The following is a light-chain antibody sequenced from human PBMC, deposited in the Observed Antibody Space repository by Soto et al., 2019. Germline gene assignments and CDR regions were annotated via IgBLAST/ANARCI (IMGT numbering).Light chain of an antibody. CDR1: SSDVGGYNY. V-gene: IGLV2-14*03. Sequence: QSALTQPASVSGSHGQSITISCTGTSSDVGGYNYVSWYQQHPGKAPKLMIYDVRNRPSGVSNRFSGSKSVNTASLTISGLQAEDEADYYCSSYTTISTYVFGTGTQLTVL. CDR2: DVR. J-gene: IGLJ1*01. CDR3: SSYTTISTYV.